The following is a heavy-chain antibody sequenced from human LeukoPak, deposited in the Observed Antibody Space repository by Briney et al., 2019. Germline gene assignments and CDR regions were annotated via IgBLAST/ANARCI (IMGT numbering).Heavy chain of an antibody. Sequence: PGGSLRLSCAASGFVFSNFGMTWVRQAPGKGLEWVSTTSAGGEDTHYADSVKGRFTISRDNSKNTLYLQMNTLRAEDTALYYCAKDVGFCSGDSCSFFDYWGQGDLVTVSS. J-gene: IGHJ4*02. CDR3: AKDVGFCSGDSCSFFDY. D-gene: IGHD2-15*01. CDR1: GFVFSNFG. CDR2: TSAGGEDT. V-gene: IGHV3-23*01.